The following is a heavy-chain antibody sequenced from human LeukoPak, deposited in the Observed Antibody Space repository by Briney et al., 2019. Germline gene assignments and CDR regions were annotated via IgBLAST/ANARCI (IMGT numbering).Heavy chain of an antibody. D-gene: IGHD3-9*01. V-gene: IGHV3-53*01. CDR2: IYSGGST. CDR3: AYTGYDILTGLGGNQYFDY. CDR1: GYTVSSNY. Sequence: HPWGSLRLSCAVSGYTVSSNYMSWIRQAPGQGLEWVSVIYSGGSTYYADSVKGRFPISRDNSKNTLYLQLNSLRAEDTAVYYCAYTGYDILTGLGGNQYFDYWGQGTLVTVSS. J-gene: IGHJ4*02.